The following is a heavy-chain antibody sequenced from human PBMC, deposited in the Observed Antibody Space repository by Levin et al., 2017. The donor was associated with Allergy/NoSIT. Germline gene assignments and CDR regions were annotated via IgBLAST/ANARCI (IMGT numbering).Heavy chain of an antibody. CDR3: ARGYYDFWSGYFPYYYYYGMDV. Sequence: GGSLRLSCAASGFTFSSYWMSWVRQAPGKGLEWVANIKQDGSEKYYVDSVKGRFTISRDNAKNSLYLQMNSLRAEDTAVYYCARGYYDFWSGYFPYYYYYGMDVWGQGTTVTVSS. CDR2: IKQDGSEK. V-gene: IGHV3-7*01. J-gene: IGHJ6*02. CDR1: GFTFSSYW. D-gene: IGHD3-3*01.